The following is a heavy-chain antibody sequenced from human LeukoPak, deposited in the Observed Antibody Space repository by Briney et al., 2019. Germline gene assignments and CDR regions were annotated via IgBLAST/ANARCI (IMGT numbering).Heavy chain of an antibody. V-gene: IGHV3-21*01. D-gene: IGHD5-18*01. CDR3: ARGGGYSYGYYFDY. CDR1: EFTLSNYW. CDR2: ISSSSSYI. Sequence: GGSLRLSCADSEFTLSNYWVHWVRQAPGKGLEWVSSISSSSSYIYYADSVKGRFTISRDNAKNSLYLQMNSLRAEDTAVYYCARGGGYSYGYYFDYWGQGTLVTVSS. J-gene: IGHJ4*02.